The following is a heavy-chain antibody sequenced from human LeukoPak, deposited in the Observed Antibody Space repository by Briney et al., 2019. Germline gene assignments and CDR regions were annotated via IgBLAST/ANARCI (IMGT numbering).Heavy chain of an antibody. Sequence: ASVKVSCKASGYTFTSYDINWVRQATGQGLEWMGWMNPNSGNTGYAQKFQGRVTMTRNTSISTAYMELSSLRSEDTGVYYWARITAFCGGDCYSDYWGQGTLVTVSS. J-gene: IGHJ4*02. V-gene: IGHV1-8*01. D-gene: IGHD2-21*02. CDR1: GYTFTSYD. CDR3: ARITAFCGGDCYSDY. CDR2: MNPNSGNT.